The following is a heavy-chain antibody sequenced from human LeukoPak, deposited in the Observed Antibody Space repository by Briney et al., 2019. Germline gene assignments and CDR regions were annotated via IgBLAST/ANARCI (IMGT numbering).Heavy chain of an antibody. D-gene: IGHD3-22*01. V-gene: IGHV1-18*01. CDR2: ISAYNGNT. CDR1: GYTFTSYG. J-gene: IGHJ4*02. Sequence: LWASVKVSCKASGYTFTSYGISWVRQAPGQGLEWMGWISAYNGNTNYAQKLQGRVTMTTDTSTSTAYMELRSLRSDDTAVYYCARVPLTRITMIVVAGNFDYWGQGTLVTVSS. CDR3: ARVPLTRITMIVVAGNFDY.